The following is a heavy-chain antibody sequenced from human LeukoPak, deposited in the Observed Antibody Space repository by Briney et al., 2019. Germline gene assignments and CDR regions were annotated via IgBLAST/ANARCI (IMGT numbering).Heavy chain of an antibody. J-gene: IGHJ4*02. CDR1: GYSISSGYY. D-gene: IGHD4-17*01. CDR3: ARMRGDYGDSSHDY. CDR2: IYHSGST. Sequence: SETLSLTCTVFGYSISSGYYWGWIRQPPGKGLEWIRTIYHSGSTYLSPSLKSRITLSVDTPKNQFSLKLNSVTAVDTAVYYCARMRGDYGDSSHDYWGQGTLVTVSS. V-gene: IGHV4-38-2*02.